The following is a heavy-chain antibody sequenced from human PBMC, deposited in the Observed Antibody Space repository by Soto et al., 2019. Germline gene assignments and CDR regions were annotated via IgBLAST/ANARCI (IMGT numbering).Heavy chain of an antibody. D-gene: IGHD4-4*01. CDR2: IYNDGST. CDR1: GFIVSTSY. V-gene: IGHV3-66*01. CDR3: ARDSYTRY. Sequence: GGSLRLSCAASGFIVSTSYMSWVRQAPGKGLEWVSSIYNDGSTYYAESVKGRFTISRDDSKNTVYLQILSLRVEDTALYYCARDSYTRYWGQGTLVTVSS. J-gene: IGHJ4*02.